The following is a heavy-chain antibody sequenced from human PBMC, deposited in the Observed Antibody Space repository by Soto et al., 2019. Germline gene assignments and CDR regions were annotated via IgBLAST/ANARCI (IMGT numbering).Heavy chain of an antibody. D-gene: IGHD6-19*01. J-gene: IGHJ4*02. CDR1: GGSISSSSYY. V-gene: IGHV4-39*07. CDR3: ARGLITGSHYSGGWYYFDS. CDR2: INHSGSA. Sequence: LSLTCTVSGGSISSSSYYWGWIRQTPGKGLQWIGQINHSGSAYYNPSLKSRVTISVHTSNSQFSMELSSVTAADTAVYYCARGLITGSHYSGGWYYFDSWGQGTQVTVS.